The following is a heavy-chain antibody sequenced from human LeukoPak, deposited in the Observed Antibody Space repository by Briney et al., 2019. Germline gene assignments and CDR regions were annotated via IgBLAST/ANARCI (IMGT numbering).Heavy chain of an antibody. CDR3: ARDHALYDYVWGSYRNDY. D-gene: IGHD3-16*02. J-gene: IGHJ4*02. V-gene: IGHV1-2*02. Sequence: VASVKVSCKASGYTFTGYYMHLVRQAPGQGLEWMGWINPNSGGTNYAQKFQSRVTMTRDTSISTAYMELSRLRSDDTAVYYCARDHALYDYVWGSYRNDYWGQGTLVTVSS. CDR1: GYTFTGYY. CDR2: INPNSGGT.